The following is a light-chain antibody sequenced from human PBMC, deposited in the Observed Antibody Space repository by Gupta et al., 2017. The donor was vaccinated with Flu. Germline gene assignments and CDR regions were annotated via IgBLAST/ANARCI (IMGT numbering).Light chain of an antibody. Sequence: DIRMTQSPSTLSASVGERVNITCRASQSISAWLAWYLQKPGQAPKLLIYKASTLEVGVPSRFSGTGSGTEFTLTISSLQPDDFATYYCQEYRTYAQTFGQGTKVEI. J-gene: IGKJ1*01. CDR3: QEYRTYAQT. CDR1: QSISAW. V-gene: IGKV1-5*03. CDR2: KAS.